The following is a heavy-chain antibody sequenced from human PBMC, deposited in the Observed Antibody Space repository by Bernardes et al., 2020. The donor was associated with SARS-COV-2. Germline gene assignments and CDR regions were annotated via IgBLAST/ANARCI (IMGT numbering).Heavy chain of an antibody. J-gene: IGHJ4*02. CDR3: AKDDDRPLFGAPGFDS. Sequence: GGSLRLSCAASGFTFSSYGMHWVRQAPGKGLEWVAVIWYDGSNKYYADSVKGRFTISRDNSKNTLYLQMNSLRAEDTAVYYCAKDDDRPLFGAPGFDSWGQGTLGTGSS. CDR1: GFTFSSYG. CDR2: IWYDGSNK. D-gene: IGHD3-3*01. V-gene: IGHV3-33*06.